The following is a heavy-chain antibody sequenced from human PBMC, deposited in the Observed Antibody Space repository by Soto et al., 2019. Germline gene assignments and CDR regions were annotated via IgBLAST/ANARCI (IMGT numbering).Heavy chain of an antibody. D-gene: IGHD4-17*01. J-gene: IGHJ4*02. CDR2: IHHSGST. CDR3: TTRDYGFIRQY. V-gene: IGHV4-4*02. Sequence: QVQLQESGPGLVKPSGTLSLTCAVSGGSFSSNWWSWVRQPPGKGLVWIGEIHHSGSTNYNPSLNSRVTISIDKSKNQFSLNLSSVTAADTAVYFCTTRDYGFIRQYWGQGTLVTVSS. CDR1: GGSFSSNW.